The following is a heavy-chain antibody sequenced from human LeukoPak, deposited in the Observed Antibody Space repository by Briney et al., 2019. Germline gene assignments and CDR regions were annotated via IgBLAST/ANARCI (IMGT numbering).Heavy chain of an antibody. CDR2: ISYDGSNK. CDR1: GFTFSSYG. V-gene: IGHV3-30*18. D-gene: IGHD6-19*01. J-gene: IGHJ4*02. Sequence: PGGSLRLSCAASGFTFSSYGMHWVRQAPGKGLEWVAVISYDGSNKYYADSVKGRFTISRDNSKNTLYLQMNSLRDEDTAVYYCAKRYSSGWYYFDYWGQGTLVTVSS. CDR3: AKRYSSGWYYFDY.